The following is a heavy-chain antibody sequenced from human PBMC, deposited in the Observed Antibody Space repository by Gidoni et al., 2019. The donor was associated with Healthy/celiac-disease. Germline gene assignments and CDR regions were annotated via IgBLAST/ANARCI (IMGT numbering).Heavy chain of an antibody. CDR3: ARSRGDYDILTGYYVHWYFDL. J-gene: IGHJ2*01. CDR2: IYHSGST. V-gene: IGHV4-38-2*01. D-gene: IGHD3-9*01. CDR1: GYSLSSGYY. Sequence: QVQLQESGPGLAQPSEPLSLTCPVSGYSLSSGYYWGWIRHPPGKGLEWIGSIYHSGSTYYNPSLKSRVTISVDTSKNQFSLKLSSVTAADTAVYYCARSRGDYDILTGYYVHWYFDLWGRGTLVTVSS.